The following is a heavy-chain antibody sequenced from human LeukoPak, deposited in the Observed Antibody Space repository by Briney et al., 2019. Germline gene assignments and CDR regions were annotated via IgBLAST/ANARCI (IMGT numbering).Heavy chain of an antibody. V-gene: IGHV3-23*01. Sequence: PGGSLRLSCAASGFTFSSYAMSWVRQAPGKGLEWVSAISGSGGSTYYADSVKGRFTISRDDAKNTLYLEMNSLRAEDTAVYYCARSGGCSGGSCYVDAFDIWGQGTMVTVSS. CDR3: ARSGGCSGGSCYVDAFDI. J-gene: IGHJ3*02. CDR2: ISGSGGST. D-gene: IGHD2-15*01. CDR1: GFTFSSYA.